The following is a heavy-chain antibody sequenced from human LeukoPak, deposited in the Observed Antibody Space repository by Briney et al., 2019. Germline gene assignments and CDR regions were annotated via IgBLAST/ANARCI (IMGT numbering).Heavy chain of an antibody. CDR2: IYSGGST. Sequence: GGSLRLSCAASGFTVSSNYMSWVRQAPGKGLEWGSVIYSGGSTYYAVSVKGGFTISRDNSKNTTYLQMNSLRAEDTAVYYCARDKFSWYGVEYWGQGTLVTVSS. CDR3: ARDKFSWYGVEY. V-gene: IGHV3-66*01. CDR1: GFTVSSNY. D-gene: IGHD6-13*01. J-gene: IGHJ4*02.